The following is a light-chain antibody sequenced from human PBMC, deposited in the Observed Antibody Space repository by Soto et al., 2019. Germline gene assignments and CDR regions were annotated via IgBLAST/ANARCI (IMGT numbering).Light chain of an antibody. CDR3: SSFTGSNNLYV. CDR2: EVT. Sequence: QSALTQPTSASGSSGQSVTISCTGTSSDIGGYNYVSWYQQHPGKAPKLMIYEVTKRPSGVPDRFSASRSGNTASLNVSGLQAEDEADYYCSSFTGSNNLYVFGTGTKV. J-gene: IGLJ1*01. V-gene: IGLV2-8*01. CDR1: SSDIGGYNY.